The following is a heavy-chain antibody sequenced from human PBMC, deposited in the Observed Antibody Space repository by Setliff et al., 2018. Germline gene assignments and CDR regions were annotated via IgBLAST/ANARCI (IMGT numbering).Heavy chain of an antibody. CDR3: SRLGRYCTTTSCQRASGAEL. CDR1: GYTFSTYG. V-gene: IGHV1-18*04. D-gene: IGHD2-2*01. J-gene: IGHJ4*02. Sequence: ASVKVSCKASGYTFSTYGITWVRQAPGQGLEWMGWISAYSGNTKYALTLQGRVTMTTDPSTTTAYLELRSLTSDDSAVYYCSRLGRYCTTTSCQRASGAELWGQGTLVTVSS. CDR2: ISAYSGNT.